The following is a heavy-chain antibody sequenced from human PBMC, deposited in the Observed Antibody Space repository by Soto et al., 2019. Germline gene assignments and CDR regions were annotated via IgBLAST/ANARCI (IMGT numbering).Heavy chain of an antibody. CDR1: GFTFSDHA. CDR2: ISPVGTNE. J-gene: IGHJ1*01. D-gene: IGHD2-2*01. V-gene: IGHV3-30-3*01. Sequence: QVQLVESGGGVVQPGGSLRVSCVASGFTFSDHAMHWARQAPGKGLEWVALISPVGTNEYYADSAKGRFSISRDNSKNTLYLHMNSLRPGDTALYYCARENCRISPRLIQHWGHGTLVTVSS. CDR3: ARENCRISPRLIQH.